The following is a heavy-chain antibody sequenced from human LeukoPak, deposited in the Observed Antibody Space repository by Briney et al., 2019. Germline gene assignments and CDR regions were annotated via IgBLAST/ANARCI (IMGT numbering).Heavy chain of an antibody. J-gene: IGHJ4*02. CDR3: AREILSGYSDY. CDR1: GFIFSNYN. CDR2: ISSSSSTI. V-gene: IGHV3-48*02. D-gene: IGHD3-9*01. Sequence: PGGSQRLSCAASGFIFSNYNMDWVRQAPGKGLEWVSHISSSSSTIYYADSVKGRFTISRDNAKNSLYLQTNNLRDEDTAVYYCAREILSGYSDYWGQGTLVTVSS.